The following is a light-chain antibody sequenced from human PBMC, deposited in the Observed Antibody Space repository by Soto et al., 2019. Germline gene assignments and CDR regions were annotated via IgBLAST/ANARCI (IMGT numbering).Light chain of an antibody. CDR1: QSIGSW. V-gene: IGKV1-5*03. CDR2: KAS. CDR3: QQYNGSPWT. J-gene: IGKJ1*01. Sequence: DIQVTQPPSTLSASVGDRVTITCRASQSIGSWLAWYQQKPGKAPKLLIYKASNLKRGVPSRFSGSGSGTEFSLTISGLQPDDSATYYCQQYNGSPWTFGQGTKVEIK.